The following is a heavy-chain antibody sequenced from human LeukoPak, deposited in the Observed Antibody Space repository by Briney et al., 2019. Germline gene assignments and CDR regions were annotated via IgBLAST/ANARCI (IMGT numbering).Heavy chain of an antibody. J-gene: IGHJ4*02. Sequence: PGGSLSLSCEASGFTFSSYWMGWVRQAPGKGLEWVANIMKDGGHKNYVDSVKGRFTISRDNAKNSLFLQMNSLRVEDTAVYYCARDLDFFVMDSWGQGTLVTVSS. D-gene: IGHD1-1*01. CDR1: GFTFSSYW. CDR2: IMKDGGHK. V-gene: IGHV3-7*01. CDR3: ARDLDFFVMDS.